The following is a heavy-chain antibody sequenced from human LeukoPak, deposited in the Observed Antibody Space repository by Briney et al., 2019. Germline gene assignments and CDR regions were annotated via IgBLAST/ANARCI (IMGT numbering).Heavy chain of an antibody. CDR2: INSDGSST. V-gene: IGHV3-74*01. Sequence: GGSLRLSCAASGFTFSSYWMHWVRQAPGKGLVWVSRINSDGSSTSYADSVKGRFTISRDNAKNTLYLQMNSPRAEDTAVYYCARTYDILTGYSYYFDYWGQGTLVTVSS. J-gene: IGHJ4*02. CDR3: ARTYDILTGYSYYFDY. D-gene: IGHD3-9*01. CDR1: GFTFSSYW.